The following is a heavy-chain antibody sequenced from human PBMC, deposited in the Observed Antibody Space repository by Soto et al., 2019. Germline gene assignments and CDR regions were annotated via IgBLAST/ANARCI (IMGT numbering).Heavy chain of an antibody. D-gene: IGHD4-4*01. CDR3: VRGGSNYAS. Sequence: QVLLVESGGGLVKAGGSLRLSCAASGFIFSDYYMSWVRQTPGKGLEWVSYISTRSTYTNYADSVKGRFTISRDNTKNSLYLQMDSLRVEDTAVYYCVRGGSNYASWGQGTLVTVSS. V-gene: IGHV3-11*06. CDR2: ISTRSTYT. J-gene: IGHJ5*02. CDR1: GFIFSDYY.